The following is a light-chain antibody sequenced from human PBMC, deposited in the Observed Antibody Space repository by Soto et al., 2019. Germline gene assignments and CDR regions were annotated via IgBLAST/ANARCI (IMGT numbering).Light chain of an antibody. CDR2: GAS. J-gene: IGKJ1*01. CDR3: QQYGSSPTK. CDR1: QSVSSSY. Sequence: EIVLTQSPGTLSLSPGERATLSCRASQSVSSSYLAWYQQKPGQAPRLLIYGASSRATGIPDRFSGSGSGTDFTLTISRLEPEDFEVYYCQQYGSSPTKFGQGTKVDI. V-gene: IGKV3-20*01.